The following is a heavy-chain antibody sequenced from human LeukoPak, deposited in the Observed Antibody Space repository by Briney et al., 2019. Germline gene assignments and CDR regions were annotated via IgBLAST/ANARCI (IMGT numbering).Heavy chain of an antibody. CDR3: AKDVSYSGSYSDY. CDR1: GFTFSSYG. J-gene: IGHJ4*02. D-gene: IGHD1-26*01. V-gene: IGHV3-30*02. CDR2: IRYDGSNK. Sequence: QAGGSLRLSCAASGFTFSSYGMHWVRQAPGKGLEWVAFIRYDGSNKYYADSAKGRFTISRDNSKNTLYLQMNSLRAEDTAVYYCAKDVSYSGSYSDYWGQGTLVTVSS.